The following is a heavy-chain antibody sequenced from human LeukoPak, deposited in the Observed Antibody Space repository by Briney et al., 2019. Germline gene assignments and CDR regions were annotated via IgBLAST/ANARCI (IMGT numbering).Heavy chain of an antibody. CDR1: SGSISTSNYY. CDR3: ARHRGYYDSPNWFDP. CDR2: IFYSGST. J-gene: IGHJ5*02. Sequence: PSETLSLTCTVSSGSISTSNYYWGWVRQPPGKALEWIGNIFYSGSTYYSPSLKSRVTISVDTSKNQFSLKLSSVTAADTAVYYCARHRGYYDSPNWFDPWGQGTLVTVSS. V-gene: IGHV4-39*01. D-gene: IGHD3-22*01.